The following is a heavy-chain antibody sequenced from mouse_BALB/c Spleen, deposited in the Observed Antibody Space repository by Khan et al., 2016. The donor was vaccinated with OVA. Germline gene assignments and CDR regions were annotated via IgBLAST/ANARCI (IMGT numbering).Heavy chain of an antibody. CDR2: IRKKASGYTT. V-gene: IGHV7-3*02. CDR3: ARVDYGYGFAY. J-gene: IGHJ3*01. Sequence: EVELVESGGGLVQPGGSLRLSCATSGFTFTDYYMSWVRQPPGKALEWLGFIRKKASGYTTEYSASVKGRFTISRDTSQSILYLQMNTLRAEDSATYYGARVDYGYGFAYWGQGTLVTVTA. CDR1: GFTFTDYY. D-gene: IGHD1-2*01.